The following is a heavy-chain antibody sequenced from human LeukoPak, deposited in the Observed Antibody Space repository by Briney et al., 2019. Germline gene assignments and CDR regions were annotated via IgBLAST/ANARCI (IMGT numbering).Heavy chain of an antibody. CDR3: ARELSPVVKYYFEY. D-gene: IGHD3-22*01. CDR2: IWYDGSNK. CDR1: GFTFSSYG. J-gene: IGHJ4*02. V-gene: IGHV3-33*01. Sequence: PGGSLRLSCAAPGFTFSSYGIHWGRQAPGKGLDWVAVIWYDGSNKYYADSVKGRFTISRDNSKNTLYLQMNSLRAEDTALYYCARELSPVVKYYFEYWGQGTLVTVSP.